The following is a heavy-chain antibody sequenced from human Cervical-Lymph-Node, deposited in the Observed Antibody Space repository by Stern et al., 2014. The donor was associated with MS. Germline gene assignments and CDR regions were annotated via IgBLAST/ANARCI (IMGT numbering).Heavy chain of an antibody. V-gene: IGHV1-69*06. CDR2: ITPIFGTS. D-gene: IGHD6-13*01. J-gene: IGHJ4*02. Sequence: MQLVQSGPEVRKPGSSVKVSCKASGGTFKNLAFTWVRQAPGQGLEWIGRITPIFGTSDFAQKFQDRVTLTADKSTATAYMELSSLKSDDTAVYYCASAHYTASWCNYWGQGTLVTVSS. CDR3: ASAHYTASWCNY. CDR1: GGTFKNLA.